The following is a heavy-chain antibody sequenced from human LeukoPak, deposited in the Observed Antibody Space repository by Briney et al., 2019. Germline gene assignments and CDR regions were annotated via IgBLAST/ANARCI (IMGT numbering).Heavy chain of an antibody. V-gene: IGHV3-7*01. CDR2: IKQDGSEK. D-gene: IGHD5-12*01. Sequence: GGSLRLSCAASGFTFSSYWMSWVRQAPGKGLEWVANIKQDGSEKYYVDSVKGRFTISRDNAKNSLNLQMNSLRAEDTAVYYCASGVDIVATTPFDYWGQGTLVTVSP. CDR1: GFTFSSYW. CDR3: ASGVDIVATTPFDY. J-gene: IGHJ4*02.